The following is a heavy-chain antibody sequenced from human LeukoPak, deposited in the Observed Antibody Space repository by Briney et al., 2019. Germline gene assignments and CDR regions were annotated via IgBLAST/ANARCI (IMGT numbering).Heavy chain of an antibody. J-gene: IGHJ3*02. D-gene: IGHD2-15*01. V-gene: IGHV4-59*11. CDR3: AKGPVVTFDI. CDR1: GGSISSHY. Sequence: SETLSLTCTVSGGSISSHYWSWIRPPPGKGLEWIGYIYYSGNTNYNPSLKSRVTISVDTSKNLFSLKLNSVTAADTAVYYCAKGPVVTFDIWGQGTMVTVSS. CDR2: IYYSGNT.